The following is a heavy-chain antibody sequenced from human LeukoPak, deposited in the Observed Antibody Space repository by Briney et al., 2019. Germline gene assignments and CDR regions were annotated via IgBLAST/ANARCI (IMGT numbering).Heavy chain of an antibody. CDR2: IYHSGST. J-gene: IGHJ5*02. D-gene: IGHD3-3*01. CDR3: ASVPYYDFWSGYPSSYNWFDP. CDR1: GYSISSGYY. V-gene: IGHV4-38-2*01. Sequence: PSENLSLNCAVSGYSISSGYYWGWIRQPPGKGLEWIGSIYHSGSTYYNPSLKSRVTISVDTSKNQFSLKLSSVTAADTAVYYCASVPYYDFWSGYPSSYNWFDPWGQGTLVTVSS.